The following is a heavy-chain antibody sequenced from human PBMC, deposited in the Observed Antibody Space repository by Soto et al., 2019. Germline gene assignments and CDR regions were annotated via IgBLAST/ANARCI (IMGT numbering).Heavy chain of an antibody. CDR3: AKGRGQNWNFDY. J-gene: IGHJ4*02. CDR1: GFTFSSYA. Sequence: EVQLLESGGYSVQPGGSLRLSCAASGFTFSSYAMHWVRRPPGKGLEWVSSIRGSGGTAYYADSVKGRFSISRDSLENPLYLQMNSLRAEDTAVYYCAKGRGQNWNFDYWGQATRVTVSP. D-gene: IGHD1-1*01. CDR2: IRGSGGTA. V-gene: IGHV3-23*01.